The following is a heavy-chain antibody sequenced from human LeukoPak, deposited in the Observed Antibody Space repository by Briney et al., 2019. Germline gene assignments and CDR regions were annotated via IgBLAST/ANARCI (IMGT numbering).Heavy chain of an antibody. J-gene: IGHJ4*02. V-gene: IGHV3-48*01. CDR2: ISSSSSTI. CDR3: ARMARGWY. CDR1: GFTFSSYS. D-gene: IGHD5-24*01. Sequence: GGSLRLSCAASGFTFSSYSMNWVRQAPGKGLEWVSYISSSSSTIYYADSAKGRFTISRDNAKNSLYLQMNSLRAEDTAVYYCARMARGWYWGQGTLVTVSS.